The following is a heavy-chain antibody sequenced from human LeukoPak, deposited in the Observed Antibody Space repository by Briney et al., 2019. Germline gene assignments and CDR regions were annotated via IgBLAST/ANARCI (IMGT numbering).Heavy chain of an antibody. CDR3: ARHTRKWLSPNCFDP. CDR1: GGPISSSSYY. CDR2: IYYSGST. J-gene: IGHJ5*02. V-gene: IGHV4-39*01. Sequence: PSETLSLTCTVSGGPISSSSYYWGWIRQPPGKGLEWIGSIYYSGSTYYNPSLKSRVTISVDTSKNQFSLKLSSVTAADTAVYYCARHTRKWLSPNCFDPWGQGTLVTVSS. D-gene: IGHD6-19*01.